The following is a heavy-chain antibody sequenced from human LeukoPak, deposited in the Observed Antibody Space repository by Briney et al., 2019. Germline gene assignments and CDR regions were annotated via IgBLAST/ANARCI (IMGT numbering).Heavy chain of an antibody. D-gene: IGHD6-6*01. CDR3: ARLSRSSSANWFDP. CDR1: GASITSYY. CDR2: MPYSGST. V-gene: IGHV4-59*12. J-gene: IGHJ5*02. Sequence: SETLSLTCTVSGASITSYYWSWLRQPPGKGLEWIGNMPYSGSTTYNPFLKSRVTISVDTSKNQFSLKLSSVTAADTAVYYCARLSRSSSANWFDPWGQGTLVTVSS.